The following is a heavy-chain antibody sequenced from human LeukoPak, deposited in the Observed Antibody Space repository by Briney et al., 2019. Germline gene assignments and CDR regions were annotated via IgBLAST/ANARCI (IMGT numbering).Heavy chain of an antibody. CDR2: INSDGSST. V-gene: IGHV3-74*01. CDR1: GFTFSRYG. Sequence: PGGSLRLSCEASGFTFSRYGMSWVRQAPGKGLVWVSRINSDGSSTSYADSVKGRFTISRDNAKNTLYLQMDSLRAEDTAVYYCAKDPSPPWYSSGWYGGRWGQGTLVTVSS. CDR3: AKDPSPPWYSSGWYGGR. D-gene: IGHD6-19*01. J-gene: IGHJ4*02.